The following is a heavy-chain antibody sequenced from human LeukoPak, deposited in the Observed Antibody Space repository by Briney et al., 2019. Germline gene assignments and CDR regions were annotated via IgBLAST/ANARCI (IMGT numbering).Heavy chain of an antibody. CDR2: IYYSGST. CDR1: GGSISSSSYY. J-gene: IGHJ5*02. D-gene: IGHD3-16*02. CDR3: ARHWEYYDYVWGSYRSDWFDP. Sequence: SETLSLTCTVSGGSISSSSYYWGWIRQPPGKGLEWIGSIYYSGSTYYNPSLKSRVTISVDTSKNQFSLKLSSVTAADTAVCYCARHWEYYDYVWGSYRSDWFDPWGQGTLVTVSS. V-gene: IGHV4-39*01.